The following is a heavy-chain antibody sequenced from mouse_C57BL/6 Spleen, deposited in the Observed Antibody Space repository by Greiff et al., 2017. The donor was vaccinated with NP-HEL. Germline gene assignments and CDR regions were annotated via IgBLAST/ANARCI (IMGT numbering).Heavy chain of an antibody. CDR2: ISDGGSYT. CDR1: GFTFSSYA. D-gene: IGHD1-1*01. V-gene: IGHV5-4*01. J-gene: IGHJ2*01. Sequence: VQLKDSGGGLVKPGGSLKLSCAASGFTFSSYAMSWVRQTPEKRLEWVATISDGGSYTYYPDNVKGRFTISRDNAKNNLYLQMSHLKSEDTAMYYCARDYGSLYYFDYWGQGTTLTVSS. CDR3: ARDYGSLYYFDY.